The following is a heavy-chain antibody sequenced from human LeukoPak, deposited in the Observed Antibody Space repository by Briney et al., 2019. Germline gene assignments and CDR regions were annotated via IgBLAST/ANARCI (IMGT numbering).Heavy chain of an antibody. J-gene: IGHJ6*02. CDR3: ARDHRIMVRGVIRYYHGMDV. D-gene: IGHD3-10*01. Sequence: SETLSLTCTVSGGSISSGDYCWSWIRQPPGKGLEWIGYIYYSGSTYYNPSLKSRVTISVDTSTNQFSLKLRSVTAADTAVYYCARDHRIMVRGVIRYYHGMDVWGQGTTVTVSS. CDR1: GGSISSGDYC. V-gene: IGHV4-30-4*01. CDR2: IYYSGST.